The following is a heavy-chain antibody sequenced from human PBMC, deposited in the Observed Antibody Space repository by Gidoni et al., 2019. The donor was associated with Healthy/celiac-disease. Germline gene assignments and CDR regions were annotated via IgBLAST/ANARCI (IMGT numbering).Heavy chain of an antibody. V-gene: IGHV3-21*01. CDR1: GFTFSSYS. J-gene: IGHJ4*02. D-gene: IGHD6-13*01. CDR3: ARGFSSSWYCDY. Sequence: EVQLVESGGGLVKPGGSLRLSCAASGFTFSSYSMNWVRQAPGKGLEWVSSISSSSSYIYYADSVKGRFTISRDNAKNSLYLQMNSLRAEDTAVYYCARGFSSSWYCDYWGQGTLVTVSS. CDR2: ISSSSSYI.